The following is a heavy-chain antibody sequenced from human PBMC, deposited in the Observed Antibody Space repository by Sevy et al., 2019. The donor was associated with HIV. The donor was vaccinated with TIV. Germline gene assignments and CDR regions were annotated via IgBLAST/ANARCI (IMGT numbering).Heavy chain of an antibody. CDR1: GFTVSNNY. CDR2: IYSCGST. V-gene: IGHV3-53*01. J-gene: IGHJ4*02. D-gene: IGHD5-18*01. CDR3: ARVPPCSYGFGVDY. Sequence: GGSLRLSCAASGFTVSNNYMNWVRQAPGKGLEWVSVIYSCGSTYYVDSVKGRFTISRDNSKNTLFLQMNSLKADDTAVYYCARVPPCSYGFGVDYWGQGTLVTVSS.